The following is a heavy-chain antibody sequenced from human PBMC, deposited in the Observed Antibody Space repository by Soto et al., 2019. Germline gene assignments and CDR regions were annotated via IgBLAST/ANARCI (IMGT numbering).Heavy chain of an antibody. Sequence: GESLKISCKGSGYSFTSYWIGWVRQMPGKGLEWMGIIYPGDSDTRYSPSFQGQVTISADKSISTAYLQWSSLKAPDTAMYYCARHGIVVVPAAYYYYGMDVWGQGTTVTVSS. CDR3: ARHGIVVVPAAYYYYGMDV. CDR2: IYPGDSDT. V-gene: IGHV5-51*01. D-gene: IGHD2-2*01. CDR1: GYSFTSYW. J-gene: IGHJ6*02.